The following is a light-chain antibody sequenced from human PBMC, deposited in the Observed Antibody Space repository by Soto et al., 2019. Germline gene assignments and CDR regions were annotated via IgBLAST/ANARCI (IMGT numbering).Light chain of an antibody. J-gene: IGKJ4*01. CDR2: DTS. Sequence: EVVLTQSPATLSLSPGERAILSCRASQSVEKYLVWYQQKPGQAPRILIYDTSNRATGIPARVSGSGSETDFTLTISSLEPEDFAVYYCQQRKHWPPLTFGGGTKVELK. CDR1: QSVEKY. CDR3: QQRKHWPPLT. V-gene: IGKV3-11*01.